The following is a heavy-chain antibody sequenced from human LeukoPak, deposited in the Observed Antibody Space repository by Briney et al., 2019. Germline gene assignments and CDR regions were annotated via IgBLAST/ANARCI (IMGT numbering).Heavy chain of an antibody. CDR3: ARESRRIAAAGPSYYMDV. J-gene: IGHJ6*03. D-gene: IGHD6-13*01. V-gene: IGHV4-39*07. CDR2: IYYSGST. CDR1: GFTLSSYG. Sequence: PGGSLRLSCAASGFTLSSYGMSWVRQAPGKGLEWIGSIYYSGSTYYNPSLKSRVTISVDTSKNQFSLMVNSVTAADTAVYYCARESRRIAAAGPSYYMDVWGRGTTVTVSS.